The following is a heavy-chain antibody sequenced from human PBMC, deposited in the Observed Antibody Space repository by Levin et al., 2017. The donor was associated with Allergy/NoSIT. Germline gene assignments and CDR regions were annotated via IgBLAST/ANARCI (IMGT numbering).Heavy chain of an antibody. J-gene: IGHJ6*02. CDR1: GYTFTSYD. Sequence: ASVKVSCKASGYTFTSYDINWVRQATGQGLEWMGWMNPNSGNTGYAQKFQGRVTMTRNTSISTAYMELSSLRSEDTAVYYCARVTYGSGWDYYYYYGMDVWGQGTTVTVSS. V-gene: IGHV1-8*01. D-gene: IGHD3-10*01. CDR3: ARVTYGSGWDYYYYYGMDV. CDR2: MNPNSGNT.